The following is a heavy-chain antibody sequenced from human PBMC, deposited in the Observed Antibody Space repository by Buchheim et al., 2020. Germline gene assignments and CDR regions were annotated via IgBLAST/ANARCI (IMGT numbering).Heavy chain of an antibody. V-gene: IGHV3-53*02. D-gene: IGHD1-26*01. CDR3: ARVPQIVGAPGTDY. J-gene: IGHJ4*02. Sequence: EVQLVETGGGLIQPGGSLRLSCTAFGFTVSGDYMSWVRQAPGEGLEWVSAIYGAGTTYYADSVRGRFTISTDISKNTVYLQMNTLRAEDTAVYYCARVPQIVGAPGTDYWGQGTL. CDR1: GFTVSGDY. CDR2: IYGAGTT.